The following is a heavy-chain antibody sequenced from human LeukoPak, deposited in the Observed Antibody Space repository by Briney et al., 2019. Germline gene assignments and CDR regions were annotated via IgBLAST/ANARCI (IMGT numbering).Heavy chain of an antibody. CDR1: GFTFSSYA. CDR3: ARGGFWSGYRMRNWFDP. V-gene: IGHV3-30-3*01. D-gene: IGHD3-3*01. Sequence: GRSLRLSCAASGFTFSSYAMHWVRQAPGKGLEWVAVISYDGSNKYYADSVKGRFTISRDNSKNTLYLQMNSLRAEDTAVYYCARGGFWSGYRMRNWFDPWGQGTLVTVSS. CDR2: ISYDGSNK. J-gene: IGHJ5*02.